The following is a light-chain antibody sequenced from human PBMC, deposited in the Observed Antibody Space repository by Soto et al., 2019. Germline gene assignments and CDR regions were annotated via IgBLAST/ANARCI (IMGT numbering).Light chain of an antibody. Sequence: QSVLTQPPSVSAAPGQQVTISFSRSSSNIGNDYVSWYQQLPGTAPKLLIYDNNKRAAGIPDRFSGSESGTSATLGITGLQTGDEADYYCGRWDSRLSTYVFGTGTKVTVL. V-gene: IGLV1-51*01. CDR3: GRWDSRLSTYV. CDR1: SSNIGNDY. J-gene: IGLJ1*01. CDR2: DNN.